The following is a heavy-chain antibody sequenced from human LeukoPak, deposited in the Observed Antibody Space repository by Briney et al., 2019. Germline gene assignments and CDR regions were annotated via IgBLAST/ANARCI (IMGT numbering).Heavy chain of an antibody. D-gene: IGHD3-22*01. J-gene: IGHJ4*02. V-gene: IGHV3-48*03. CDR1: GFTFSSYE. CDR3: ANVLSGDSSGYYIPNFDY. CDR2: ISSSGSTI. Sequence: GGSLRLSCAASGFTFSSYEMNWVRQAPGKGLEWVSYISSSGSTIYYADSVKGRFTISRDNAKNSLYLQMNSLRAEDAAVYYCANVLSGDSSGYYIPNFDYWGQGTLVTVSS.